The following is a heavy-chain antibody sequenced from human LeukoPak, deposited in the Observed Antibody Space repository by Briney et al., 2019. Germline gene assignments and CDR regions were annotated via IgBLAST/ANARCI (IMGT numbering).Heavy chain of an antibody. J-gene: IGHJ4*02. V-gene: IGHV1-46*01. CDR3: ARDRDWGSSDPFDY. CDR2: INPGRGNT. CDR1: GYTFTSYY. Sequence: GASVKVSCKASGYTFTSYYMQWGRQVPGQGVERMGIINPGRGNTTYAQNFHGRVTLTRDTSTSTIYMELSSLRSEDTAVYYCARDRDWGSSDPFDYWGQGTLVTVSS. D-gene: IGHD7-27*01.